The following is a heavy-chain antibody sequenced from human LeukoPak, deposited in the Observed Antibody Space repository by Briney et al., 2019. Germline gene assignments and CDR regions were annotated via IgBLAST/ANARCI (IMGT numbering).Heavy chain of an antibody. CDR1: GFTFSDYA. CDR3: ARDRSTTHFDY. V-gene: IGHV3-64*04. CDR2: INSNGLST. J-gene: IGHJ4*02. Sequence: GGSLRLSCSASGFTFSDYAMHWVRQAPGKGLQYVLAINSNGLSTYYTDSVKGRFTISRDNSKNTLFLQMDSLRAEDTAVYYCARDRSTTHFDYWGQGTLVTVSS. D-gene: IGHD5/OR15-5a*01.